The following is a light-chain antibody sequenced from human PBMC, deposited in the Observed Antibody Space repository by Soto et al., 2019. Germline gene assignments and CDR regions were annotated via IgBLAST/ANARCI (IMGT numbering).Light chain of an antibody. J-gene: IGKJ4*01. CDR2: GAS. CDR1: QSVSNNY. CDR3: QQYARTPLT. Sequence: EIVLTQSPGTLSLSPGERATLSCRASQSVSNNYLAWYQQKPGQAPRLLIYGASNRATGIPDRFSGSGSETDFTLTISRLETEDFAVYYCQQYARTPLTFGGGTKVDIK. V-gene: IGKV3-20*01.